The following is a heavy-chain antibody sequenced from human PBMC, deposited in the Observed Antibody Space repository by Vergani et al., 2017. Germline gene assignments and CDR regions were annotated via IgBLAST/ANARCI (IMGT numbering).Heavy chain of an antibody. CDR3: ARGRLRGYYYMDV. CDR2: ISWNSGSI. CDR1: GFTFDDYA. D-gene: IGHD3-10*01. J-gene: IGHJ6*03. Sequence: EVQLVESGGGLVQPGRSLRLSCAASGFTFDDYAMHWVRQAPGKGLEWVSGISWNSGSIGYADSVKGRFTISRDNAKNSLYLQMNSLRAEDTAVYYCARGRLRGYYYMDVWGKGTTVTVSS. V-gene: IGHV3-9*01.